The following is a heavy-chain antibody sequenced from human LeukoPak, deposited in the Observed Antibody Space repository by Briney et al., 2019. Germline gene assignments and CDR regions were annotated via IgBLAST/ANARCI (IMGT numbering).Heavy chain of an antibody. CDR3: AKNAALGYCSSTSCPIDP. Sequence: GGSLRLSCAASGFTFSSYGMHWVRQASGKGLEWVAVIWYDGSNEYYADSVKGRFTVSRDNSKNTLYLQMKSLRAEDTALYYCAKNAALGYCSSTSCPIDPWGQGTLVTVSS. CDR1: GFTFSSYG. V-gene: IGHV3-33*06. J-gene: IGHJ5*02. CDR2: IWYDGSNE. D-gene: IGHD2-2*01.